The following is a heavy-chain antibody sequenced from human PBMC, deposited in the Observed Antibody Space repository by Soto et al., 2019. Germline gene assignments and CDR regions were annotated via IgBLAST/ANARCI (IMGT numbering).Heavy chain of an antibody. J-gene: IGHJ5*02. Sequence: ASVKVSCKASGYTFTSYGISWVRQAPGQGLEWMGWISAYNGNTNYAQKLQGRVTMTTDTSTSTAYMELRSLRSDDTTVYYGASSLLAYCGGDCSWFDPWGQGTLVTVSS. V-gene: IGHV1-18*04. CDR3: ASSLLAYCGGDCSWFDP. CDR1: GYTFTSYG. CDR2: ISAYNGNT. D-gene: IGHD2-21*02.